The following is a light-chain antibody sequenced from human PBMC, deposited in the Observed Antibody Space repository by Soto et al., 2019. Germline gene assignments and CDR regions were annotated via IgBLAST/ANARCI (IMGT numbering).Light chain of an antibody. CDR2: FVS. V-gene: IGKV2-28*01. CDR1: ESLLHSDGHNY. CDR3: MQALQTRT. Sequence: DGVLTQSPLSLPVTLGRPASISCRSSESLLHSDGHNYLDWYLQKPGQSPQLLIYFVSNRASGVPDRFSGSGSGTDFTLKISRVEPEDVGVYYCMQALQTRTFGQGTKVDIK. J-gene: IGKJ1*01.